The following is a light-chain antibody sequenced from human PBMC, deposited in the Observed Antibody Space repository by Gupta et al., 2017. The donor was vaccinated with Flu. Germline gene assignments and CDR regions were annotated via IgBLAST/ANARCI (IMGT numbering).Light chain of an antibody. CDR2: EVS. CDR3: SSYTSTSTLV. J-gene: IGLJ3*02. CDR1: SSDVGSYNR. Sequence: TSSDVGSYNRVSWYQPPPGTAPKLMVYEVSNRPSGVPDRFSGAKSGNTASLTISGLQAEDEADYYCSSYTSTSTLVFGGGTKLTVL. V-gene: IGLV2-18*02.